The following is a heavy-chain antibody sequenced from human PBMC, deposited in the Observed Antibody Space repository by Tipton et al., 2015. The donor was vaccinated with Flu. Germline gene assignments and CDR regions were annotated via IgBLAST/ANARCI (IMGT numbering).Heavy chain of an antibody. CDR2: IFHDGTT. CDR1: GGSFTNYY. Sequence: TLSLTCTVSGGSFTNYYWSWLRQPPGAGLEWIGDIFHDGTTNYHPSLWSRVTMSLDMAKNQLSLRLSSVTVADTAVYYCARGGDISDGWGQVTTVTVSS. J-gene: IGHJ6*02. D-gene: IGHD2-15*01. V-gene: IGHV4-4*09. CDR3: ARGGDISDG.